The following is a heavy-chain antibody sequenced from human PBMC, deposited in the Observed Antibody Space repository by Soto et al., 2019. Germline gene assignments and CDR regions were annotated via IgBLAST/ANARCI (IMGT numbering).Heavy chain of an antibody. Sequence: QVQLQESGPGLVKPSGTLSLTCAVSGVSISSSQWWSWVRQPPGKGLEWIGEIYHNERTNYNPSLQSRLTMSLDRSKNQVSLKLSSVTAADTATYYCGRTKDYFYGVDVWGQWTTVTVSS. J-gene: IGHJ6*02. V-gene: IGHV4-4*02. CDR1: GVSISSSQW. CDR3: GRTKDYFYGVDV. CDR2: IYHNERT.